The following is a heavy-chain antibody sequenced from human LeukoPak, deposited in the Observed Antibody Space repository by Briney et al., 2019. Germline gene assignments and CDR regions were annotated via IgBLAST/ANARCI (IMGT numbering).Heavy chain of an antibody. J-gene: IGHJ5*02. CDR2: ISSSSSTI. Sequence: GGSLRLSCAASGFTFSSYSMNWVRQAPGKGLEWVSYISSSSSTIYYADSVKGRFTISRDNAKNSLYLQMNSLRAEDTAVYYCAKDLPDSRESLTGHWFDPWGQGTLVTVSS. CDR1: GFTFSSYS. V-gene: IGHV3-48*01. CDR3: AKDLPDSRESLTGHWFDP. D-gene: IGHD3-10*01.